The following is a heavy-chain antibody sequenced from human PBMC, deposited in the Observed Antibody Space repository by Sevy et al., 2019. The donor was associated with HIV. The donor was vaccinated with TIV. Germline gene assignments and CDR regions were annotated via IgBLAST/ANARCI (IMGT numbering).Heavy chain of an antibody. CDR2: IRQDGSEK. V-gene: IGHV3-7*01. D-gene: IGHD3-10*01. J-gene: IGHJ6*02. CDR3: AKSYFGSGTSYGMDL. CDR1: GFTVRNFW. Sequence: GGSLRLSCAVSGFTVRNFWMSWVRQAPGKGLEWVANIRQDGSEKYYVDSVRGRLTISRDNAKNSLFLQLNSLRADDTAIYYCAKSYFGSGTSYGMDLWGRGTTVTVSS.